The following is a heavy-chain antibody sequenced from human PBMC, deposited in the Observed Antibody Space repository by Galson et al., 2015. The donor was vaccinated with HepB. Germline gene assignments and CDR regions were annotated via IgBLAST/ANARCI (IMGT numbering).Heavy chain of an antibody. CDR3: ARGLLSTIFGVVIDYYYGMDV. CDR1: GGTFSSYA. D-gene: IGHD3-3*01. CDR2: IIPIFGTA. J-gene: IGHJ6*02. V-gene: IGHV1-69*06. Sequence: SVKVSCKASGGTFSSYAISWVRQAPGQGLEWMGGIIPIFGTANYAQKFQGRVTITADKSTSTAYMELSSLRSEDTAVYYCARGLLSTIFGVVIDYYYGMDVWGQGTTVTVSS.